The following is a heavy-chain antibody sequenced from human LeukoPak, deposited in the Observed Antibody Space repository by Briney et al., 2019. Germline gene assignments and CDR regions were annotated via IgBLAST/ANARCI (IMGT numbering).Heavy chain of an antibody. CDR1: GFTFSSYG. D-gene: IGHD3-10*01. V-gene: IGHV3-53*01. CDR2: IYSGGRT. Sequence: GGTLRLSCAASGFTFSSYGMSWVRQAPGKGLEWVSVIYSGGRTYYADSVKGRFTISRDNSKNTLYLQMNSLRAEDTAVYYCARVYYGSGSLHYYYYYMDVWGKGARSPSP. J-gene: IGHJ6*03. CDR3: ARVYYGSGSLHYYYYYMDV.